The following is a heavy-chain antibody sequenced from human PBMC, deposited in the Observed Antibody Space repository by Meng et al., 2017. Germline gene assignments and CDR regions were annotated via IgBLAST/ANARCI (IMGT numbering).Heavy chain of an antibody. V-gene: IGHV1-69*01. CDR3: ARGGYSYGLWFDP. J-gene: IGHJ5*02. CDR2: IIPIFGTA. CDR1: GGPFSSYA. D-gene: IGHD5-18*01. Sequence: HVQLVQSGAGVKKSGSSGKVSCKASGGPFSSYAISWVRQAPGQGLEWMGGIIPIFGTANYAQKFQGRVTITADESTSTAYMELSSLRSEDTAVYYCARGGYSYGLWFDPWGQGTLVTVSS.